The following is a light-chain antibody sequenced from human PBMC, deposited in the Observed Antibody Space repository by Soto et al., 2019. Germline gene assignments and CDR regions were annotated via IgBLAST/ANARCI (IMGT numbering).Light chain of an antibody. V-gene: IGKV3-11*01. CDR3: QQYNNWPWT. CDR2: DTS. J-gene: IGKJ1*01. CDR1: QAVSNS. Sequence: EIVLTQSPATLSLSPGERATLSCRASQAVSNSLAWYRQKPGQAPRLLIYDTSKRATGIPARFSGSGSGTDFTLTISSLEPEDFAVFHCQQYNNWPWTFGQGTRVEN.